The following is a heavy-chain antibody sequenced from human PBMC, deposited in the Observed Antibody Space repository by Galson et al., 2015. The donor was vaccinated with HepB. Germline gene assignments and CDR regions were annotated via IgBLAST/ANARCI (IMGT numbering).Heavy chain of an antibody. V-gene: IGHV3-23*01. CDR1: GFTFSSYA. CDR3: AKDAGYYGSGSSYFDY. D-gene: IGHD3-10*01. Sequence: SLRLSCAASGFTFSSYAMSWVRQAPGKGLEWVSAISGSGGSTYYADSVKGRFTISRDNSKNTLYLQMNSLRAEDTAVYYCAKDAGYYGSGSSYFDYWGQGTLVTVSS. J-gene: IGHJ4*02. CDR2: ISGSGGST.